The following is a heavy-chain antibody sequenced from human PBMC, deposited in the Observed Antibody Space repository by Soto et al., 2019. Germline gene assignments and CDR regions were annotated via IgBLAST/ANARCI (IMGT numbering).Heavy chain of an antibody. V-gene: IGHV1-69*01. J-gene: IGHJ6*02. CDR2: IIPVFGRV. CDR3: ANSRGGTFLGYHGMDI. CDR1: GGTFSSRA. D-gene: IGHD3-16*01. Sequence: QVQLVQSGPEVKKTGTSVKVSCKASGGTFSSRAISWVRQAPGQGLEWMGGIIPVFGRVNYAEKFQDRVTITADESTGTVYMELSILRSEDTALYYCANSRGGTFLGYHGMDIWGQGTTVSVSS.